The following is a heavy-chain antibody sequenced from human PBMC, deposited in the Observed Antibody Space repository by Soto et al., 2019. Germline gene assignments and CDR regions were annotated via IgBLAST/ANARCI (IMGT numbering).Heavy chain of an antibody. Sequence: EVQLLESGGGLVQPGGSLRLSCAASGFTFSSYAMSWVRQAPGKGLEWVSAISGSGGSTYYADSVKGRFTISRDNSKNTLYLQMNSLRDEDTAGYYCAKARFLEWLLSFDYWGQGTLVTVSS. CDR2: ISGSGGST. J-gene: IGHJ4*02. V-gene: IGHV3-23*01. CDR1: GFTFSSYA. CDR3: AKARFLEWLLSFDY. D-gene: IGHD3-3*01.